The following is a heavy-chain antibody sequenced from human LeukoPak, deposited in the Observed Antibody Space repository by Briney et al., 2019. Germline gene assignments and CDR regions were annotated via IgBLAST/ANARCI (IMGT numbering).Heavy chain of an antibody. CDR3: ARTGFRGVIITSRYFDY. V-gene: IGHV1-18*01. D-gene: IGHD3-10*01. Sequence: ASVKVSYKASGGTFSSYAISWVRQAPGQGLEWMGWISAYNGNTNYAQRLQGRVTMTTDTSTSTAYMELRSLRSDDTAVYYCARTGFRGVIITSRYFDYWGQGTLVTVSS. J-gene: IGHJ4*02. CDR2: ISAYNGNT. CDR1: GGTFSSYA.